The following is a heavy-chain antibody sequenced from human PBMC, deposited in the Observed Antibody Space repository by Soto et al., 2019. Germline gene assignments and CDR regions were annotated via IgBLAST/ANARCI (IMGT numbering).Heavy chain of an antibody. Sequence: SETLSLTCTVSGGSISSGGYYWSWIRQHPGKGLEWIGYIYYSGSTYYNPSLKSRVTISVDTSKNQFSLKLSSVTAADTAVYYCARWFKGEYQLSYGMDVWGQGTTVTVSS. CDR2: IYYSGST. D-gene: IGHD2-2*01. CDR3: ARWFKGEYQLSYGMDV. V-gene: IGHV4-31*03. CDR1: GGSISSGGYY. J-gene: IGHJ6*02.